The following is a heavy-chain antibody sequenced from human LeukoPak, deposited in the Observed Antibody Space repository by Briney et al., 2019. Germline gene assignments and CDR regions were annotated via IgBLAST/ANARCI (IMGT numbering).Heavy chain of an antibody. Sequence: PGGTLRLSCAASGITFSSYGMSWVRQAPGQGLEWMGWISTYNGNTNYAQKLQGRVTMTTDTSTSTAYMELRSLRSDDTAVYYCARGNGYYYENSGYYPGVYDAFDIWGQGTTVTVSS. CDR2: ISTYNGNT. J-gene: IGHJ3*02. V-gene: IGHV1-18*01. CDR3: ARGNGYYYENSGYYPGVYDAFDI. CDR1: GITFSSYG. D-gene: IGHD3-22*01.